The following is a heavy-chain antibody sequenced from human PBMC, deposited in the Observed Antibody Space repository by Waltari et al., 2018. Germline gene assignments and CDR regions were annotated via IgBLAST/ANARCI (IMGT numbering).Heavy chain of an antibody. CDR2: IYYSGST. J-gene: IGHJ3*02. CDR1: GGSISSHY. Sequence: QVQLQESGPGLVKPSETLPLTCTVSGGSISSHYWSWIRQPPGKGLEWIGYIYYSGSTNYNPSLKSRVTISVDTSKNQFSRKLSSVTAADTAVYYCASSEYQLLLDAFDIWGQGTMVTFSS. D-gene: IGHD2-2*01. CDR3: ASSEYQLLLDAFDI. V-gene: IGHV4-59*11.